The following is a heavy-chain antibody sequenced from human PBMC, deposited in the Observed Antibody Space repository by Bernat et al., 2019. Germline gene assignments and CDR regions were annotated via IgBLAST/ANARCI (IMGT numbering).Heavy chain of an antibody. D-gene: IGHD3-22*01. CDR2: IKSKTDGGTT. Sequence: EVQLVESGGGLVKPGGSLRLSCAASGFTFSNAWMSWVRQAPGKGLEWVGHIKSKTDGGTTDYAAPVKGRFTISRDDSKNTLYLQMNSLKTEDTAVYYCTTGRRYYDSSGYYRGFDYWGQGTLVTVSS. CDR3: TTGRRYYDSSGYYRGFDY. V-gene: IGHV3-15*01. J-gene: IGHJ4*02. CDR1: GFTFSNAW.